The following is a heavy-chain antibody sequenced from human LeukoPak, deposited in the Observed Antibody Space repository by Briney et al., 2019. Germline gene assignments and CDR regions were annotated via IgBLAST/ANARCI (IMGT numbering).Heavy chain of an antibody. D-gene: IGHD2-8*02. CDR2: IFPSGGEI. CDR3: ATYRQVLLPFES. CDR1: GFTFSTFA. V-gene: IGHV3-23*01. J-gene: IGHJ4*02. Sequence: GGSLRLSCAASGFTFSTFATIWVRQPPGKGLEWVSSIFPSGGEIHHADSVRGRFTISRDNSKSTLSLQMNSLRAEDTAIYYCATYRQVLLPFESWGQGTLVTVSS.